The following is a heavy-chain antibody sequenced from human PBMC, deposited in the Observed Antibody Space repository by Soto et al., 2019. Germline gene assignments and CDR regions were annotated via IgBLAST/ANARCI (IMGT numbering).Heavy chain of an antibody. V-gene: IGHV3-33*01. D-gene: IGHD3-3*02. CDR2: IWYDGHKE. J-gene: IGHJ5*02. Sequence: QVQLVESGGGVVQPEKSLRLSCAASGFIFSNYGMHWVRQAPGKGLEWVAVIWYDGHKEYYADSVKGRFTISRDNSKNTVYLQMNSLRAEDTAVYYCARERAVDYYHWFDPWGQGTLVTVSS. CDR3: ARERAVDYYHWFDP. CDR1: GFIFSNYG.